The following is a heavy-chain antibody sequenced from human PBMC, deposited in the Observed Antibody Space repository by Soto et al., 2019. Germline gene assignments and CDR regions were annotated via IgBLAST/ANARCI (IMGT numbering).Heavy chain of an antibody. CDR2: IYHSGST. V-gene: IGHV4-30-2*01. D-gene: IGHD2-15*01. CDR1: GGSISSGGYS. J-gene: IGHJ4*02. CDR3: AIGQVVAAQH. Sequence: QLQLQESGSGLVKPSQTLSLTCAVSGGSISSGGYSWRWIRQPPGKGLEWIGYIYHSGSTYYNPSPPIRVTISVDRSKNKFSLKLSSVPAADTAGYYCAIGQVVAAQHWGQGTLVTVSS.